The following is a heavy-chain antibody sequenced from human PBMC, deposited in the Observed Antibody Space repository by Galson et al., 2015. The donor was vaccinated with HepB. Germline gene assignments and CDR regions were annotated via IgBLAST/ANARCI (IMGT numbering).Heavy chain of an antibody. V-gene: IGHV1-8*01. CDR2: MNPNSGNT. CDR1: GYTFTTYD. CDR3: ARESPYYMDV. J-gene: IGHJ6*03. Sequence: SVKVSCKASGYTFTTYDFNWVRQATGQGLEWMGWMNPNSGNTGYAQKFQGRVTMTRNTSISTAYMELNSLRSEDTAVYYCARESPYYMDVWGKGTTVTVSS.